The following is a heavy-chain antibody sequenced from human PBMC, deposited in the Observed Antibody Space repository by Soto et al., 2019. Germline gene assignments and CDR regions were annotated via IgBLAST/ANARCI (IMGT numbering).Heavy chain of an antibody. V-gene: IGHV3-23*01. CDR2: IAPSGRRT. D-gene: IGHD3-9*01. J-gene: IGHJ5*02. CDR1: GFNFSSSA. Sequence: EVQLLESGGGLIQPGGSLTVSCTASGFNFSSSAMAWVRQAPGKGLEWVSAIAPSGRRTFYTDSVKGRFTTSRDNSKNTLFLQMNSLGDEDTAIYYCAKDRGSDVLTGPCDHWGQGTLVTVSS. CDR3: AKDRGSDVLTGPCDH.